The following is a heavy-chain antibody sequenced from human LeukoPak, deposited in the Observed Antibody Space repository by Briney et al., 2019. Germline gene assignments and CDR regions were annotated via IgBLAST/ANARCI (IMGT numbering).Heavy chain of an antibody. Sequence: PSETLSLTCTVSGGSISSYYWSWIRQPPGKGLEWIGYIYYSGSTNYNPSLKSRVTISVDTSKNQFSLKLSSVTAADTAVYYCARVPVAGILPDYWGQGTLVTVSS. J-gene: IGHJ4*02. D-gene: IGHD6-19*01. CDR2: IYYSGST. CDR1: GGSISSYY. CDR3: ARVPVAGILPDY. V-gene: IGHV4-59*01.